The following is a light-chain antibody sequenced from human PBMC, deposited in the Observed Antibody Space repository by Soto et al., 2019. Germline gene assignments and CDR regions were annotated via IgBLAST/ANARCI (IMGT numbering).Light chain of an antibody. CDR2: GAS. CDR1: QRISTY. J-gene: IGKJ1*01. Sequence: DVQMTQSPSSLSAYVGDRVTITCRASQRISTYVNWYQQKPGKAPDLLLYGASSLQSGVPSRFSGSGSGTDFTLTISSLQPEDFASYYCQQTYTTPRTFGQGTKVEI. V-gene: IGKV1-39*01. CDR3: QQTYTTPRT.